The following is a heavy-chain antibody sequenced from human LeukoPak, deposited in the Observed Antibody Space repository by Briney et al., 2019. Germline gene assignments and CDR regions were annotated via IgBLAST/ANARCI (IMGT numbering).Heavy chain of an antibody. CDR1: GFTFSSYA. CDR2: ISGSGGST. J-gene: IGHJ5*02. V-gene: IGHV3-23*01. CDR3: ARVSYDYGYIS. Sequence: GGSLRLSCAASGFTFSSYAMSWVRQAPGKGLEWVSAISGSGGSTYYADSVKGRFTISRDSSRNTLYLQMNSLRAEDTAVYYCARVSYDYGYISWGQGTLVTVSS. D-gene: IGHD5-18*01.